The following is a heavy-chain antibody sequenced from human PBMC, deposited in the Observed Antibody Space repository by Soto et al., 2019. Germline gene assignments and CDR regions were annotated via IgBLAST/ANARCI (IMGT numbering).Heavy chain of an antibody. CDR2: INSDGSST. V-gene: IGHV3-74*01. J-gene: IGHJ6*02. D-gene: IGHD7-27*01. CDR1: GFTFSSYW. CDR3: ARTSGETNFYYYYGMDV. Sequence: GGSLRLSCAASGFTFSSYWMHWVRQAPGKGLVWVSRINSDGSSTSYAHSVKGRFTISRDNAKNTLYLQMNSLRAEDTAVYYCARTSGETNFYYYYGMDVWGQGTTVTVSS.